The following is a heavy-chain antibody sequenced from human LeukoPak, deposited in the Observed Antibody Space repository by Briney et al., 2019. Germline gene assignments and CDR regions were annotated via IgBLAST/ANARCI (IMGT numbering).Heavy chain of an antibody. V-gene: IGHV3-23*01. CDR3: AKDGSEWFGELFPSYYFDY. D-gene: IGHD3-10*01. CDR1: GFTFS. Sequence: GGSLRLSCAASGFTFSWVLQAPGKGLEWVSAISGSGGSTYYADSVKGRFTISRDNSKNTLYLQMNSLRAEDTAVYYCAKDGSEWFGELFPSYYFDYWGQGTLVTVSS. J-gene: IGHJ4*02. CDR2: ISGSGGST.